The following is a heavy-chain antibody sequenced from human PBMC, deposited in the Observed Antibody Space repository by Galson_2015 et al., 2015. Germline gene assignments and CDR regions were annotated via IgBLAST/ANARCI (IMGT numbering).Heavy chain of an antibody. CDR1: GFTVSNTY. CDR2: IYTGGST. Sequence: SLRLSCAASGFTVSNTYMSWVRQAPGKGLEWVSVIYTGGSTYYADSVKGRFIISRDNSKNTLYLQMNSLTAEDTAVYYCARDWKYWGQGTLVSVSS. J-gene: IGHJ4*02. D-gene: IGHD1-1*01. V-gene: IGHV3-53*01. CDR3: ARDWKY.